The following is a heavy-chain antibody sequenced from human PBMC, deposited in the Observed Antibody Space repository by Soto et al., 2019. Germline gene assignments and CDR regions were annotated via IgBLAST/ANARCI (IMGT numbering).Heavy chain of an antibody. CDR3: ARDRGIVVVPAAMSKRYYYGMDV. V-gene: IGHV3-33*01. Sequence: QVQLVESGGGVVQPGRSLRLSCAASGFTFSSYGMHWVRQAPGKGLEWVAVIWYDGSNKYYADSVKGRFTISGDNSKNTLYLQMNSLRAEDTAVYYCARDRGIVVVPAAMSKRYYYGMDVWGQGTTVTVSS. CDR2: IWYDGSNK. D-gene: IGHD2-2*01. CDR1: GFTFSSYG. J-gene: IGHJ6*02.